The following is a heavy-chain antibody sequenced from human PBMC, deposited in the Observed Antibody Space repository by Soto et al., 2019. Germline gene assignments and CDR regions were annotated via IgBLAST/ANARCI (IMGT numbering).Heavy chain of an antibody. V-gene: IGHV4-61*01. CDR2: VFYTGST. Sequence: QVQLQESGPGLVKPSETLSLTCTVSGGSVSSDNYFWSWIRQPPGKGLEWIGYVFYTGSTNYNPSLKSRVTIAQDTFKNQFSLKLNSVTAADTAVYYCARADQPGIYYYGMDVWGQGTTVTVSS. D-gene: IGHD2-2*01. CDR3: ARADQPGIYYYGMDV. J-gene: IGHJ6*02. CDR1: GGSVSSDNYF.